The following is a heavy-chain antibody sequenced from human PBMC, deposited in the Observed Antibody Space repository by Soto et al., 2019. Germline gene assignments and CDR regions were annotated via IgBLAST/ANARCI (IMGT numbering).Heavy chain of an antibody. CDR3: AHAFCGAGTLT. CDR1: GVSLSTSGVA. CDR2: IYWDDDK. J-gene: IGHJ5*02. D-gene: IGHD3-10*01. Sequence: QITLKESGPPLVKPTQTLTLTCTFSGVSLSTSGVAVVWVRQPPGKALEWLALIYWDDDKRYNPSLRSRLTVTQDTSKDQVVLTMTSMDPVDTATYYCAHAFCGAGTLTWGQGTLVAVSS. V-gene: IGHV2-5*02.